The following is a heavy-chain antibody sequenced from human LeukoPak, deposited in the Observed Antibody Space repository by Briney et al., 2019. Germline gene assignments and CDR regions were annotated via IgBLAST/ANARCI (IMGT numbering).Heavy chain of an antibody. CDR2: IYTSGNT. CDR3: ARGGGLPPYHFDY. Sequence: PSETLSLTCTVSGGSINSGSYYWTWIRQPAGKGLEWIGRIYTSGNTNYNPSLKSRVTISVDKSKNEFSLNLSSVTAADTAVYYCARGGGLPPYHFDYWGQGTLVTVSS. V-gene: IGHV4-61*02. D-gene: IGHD1-26*01. J-gene: IGHJ4*02. CDR1: GGSINSGSYY.